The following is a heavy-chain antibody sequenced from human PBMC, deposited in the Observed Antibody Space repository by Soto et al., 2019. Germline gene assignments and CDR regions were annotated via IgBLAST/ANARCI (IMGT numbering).Heavy chain of an antibody. CDR3: ARDLGYSSSWLDRFDY. J-gene: IGHJ4*02. CDR2: ISSSSSYI. V-gene: IGHV3-21*01. D-gene: IGHD6-13*01. CDR1: GFTFSSYS. Sequence: GESLKISCAASGFTFSSYSMNWVRLAPGKGLEWVSSISSSSSYIYYADSVKGRFTISRDNAKNSLYLQMNSLRAEDTAVYYCARDLGYSSSWLDRFDYWGQGTLVTVSS.